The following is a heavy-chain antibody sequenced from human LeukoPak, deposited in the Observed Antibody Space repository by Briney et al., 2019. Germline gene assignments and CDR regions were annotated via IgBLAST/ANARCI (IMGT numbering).Heavy chain of an antibody. CDR2: ISYDGSNK. D-gene: IGHD5-18*01. J-gene: IGHJ6*02. V-gene: IGHV3-30-3*01. CDR3: ARDGEYSYGYGMDV. CDR1: GFTFSSYA. Sequence: GGSLRLSCAASGFTFSSYAMHWVRQAPGKGLEWVAVISYDGSNKYYADSVKGRFTISRDNSKNTLYLQMNSLRAEDTAVYYCARDGEYSYGYGMDVWGQGTSVTVSS.